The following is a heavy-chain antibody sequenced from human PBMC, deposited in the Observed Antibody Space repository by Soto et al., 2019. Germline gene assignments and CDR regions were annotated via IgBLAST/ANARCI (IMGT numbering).Heavy chain of an antibody. Sequence: QVQLVESGGGVVQPGRSLRLSCAASGFTFSSYAMHWVRQAPGKGLEWVAVISYDGSNKYYADSVKGRFTISRDNSKNTLYLQMNSLRAEDTAVYYCXRELSXVXXPRXGGYYTDYYYYGMDVWGQGTTVTVSS. D-gene: IGHD3-3*01. J-gene: IGHJ6*02. CDR1: GFTFSSYA. V-gene: IGHV3-30-3*01. CDR2: ISYDGSNK. CDR3: XRELSXVXXPRXGGYYTDYYYYGMDV.